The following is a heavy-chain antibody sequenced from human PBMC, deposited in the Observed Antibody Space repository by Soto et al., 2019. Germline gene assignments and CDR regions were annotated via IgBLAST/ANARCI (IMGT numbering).Heavy chain of an antibody. CDR2: IKADGSEK. Sequence: GGSLRLSCVTSGFPFRSSWVSWVRQGPGKGLEWVANIKADGSEKYYVDSVKGRFTISRDNAENSLYLQMNSVRAEDTAVYYCTREHYHDPLGGQGTLVTVSS. J-gene: IGHJ4*02. CDR1: GFPFRSSW. CDR3: TREHYHDPL. D-gene: IGHD3-22*01. V-gene: IGHV3-7*01.